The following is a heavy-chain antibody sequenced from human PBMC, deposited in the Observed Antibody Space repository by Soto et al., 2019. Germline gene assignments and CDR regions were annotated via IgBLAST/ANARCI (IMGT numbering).Heavy chain of an antibody. Sequence: PPETLSLTCAVSGDSISSSNWWTWVRQPPGKGLEWIGDIYHTGITNLVDKSKNQFSLKLTSVTAADTAVYYCARYSASGLYYYFGMDVWGQGTTVTVSS. CDR1: GDSISSSNW. V-gene: IGHV4-4*03. J-gene: IGHJ6*02. CDR2: IYHTGIT. D-gene: IGHD6-13*01. CDR3: ARYSASGLYYYFGMDV.